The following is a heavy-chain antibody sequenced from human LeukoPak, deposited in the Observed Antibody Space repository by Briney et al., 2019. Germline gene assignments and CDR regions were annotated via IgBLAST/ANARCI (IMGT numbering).Heavy chain of an antibody. CDR3: AREIVGATDYYMDV. V-gene: IGHV4-61*02. CDR2: IYTSGST. CDR1: GGSISSGSYY. D-gene: IGHD1-26*01. Sequence: SETLSLTCTVSGGSISSGSYYWSWIRQPAGKGLEWIGRIYTSGSTNYNPSLKSRVTISVDTSKNQFSLKLSSVTAVDTAVYYCAREIVGATDYYMDVWGKGTTVTVSS. J-gene: IGHJ6*03.